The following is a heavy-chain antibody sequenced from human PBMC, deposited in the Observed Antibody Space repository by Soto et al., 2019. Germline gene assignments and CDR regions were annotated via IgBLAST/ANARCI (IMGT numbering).Heavy chain of an antibody. Sequence: LGESLKISCKGSGYSFTTYWIGWVRQMPGKGLEWMGIVYPADSDTRYSPSFQGQVTISADKSISTAYLQWNSLKASDTAMYYCATSFLYGSGSYYAFDIRAQRTMVTGSS. CDR1: GYSFTTYW. V-gene: IGHV5-51*01. J-gene: IGHJ3*02. CDR3: ATSFLYGSGSYYAFDI. D-gene: IGHD3-10*01. CDR2: VYPADSDT.